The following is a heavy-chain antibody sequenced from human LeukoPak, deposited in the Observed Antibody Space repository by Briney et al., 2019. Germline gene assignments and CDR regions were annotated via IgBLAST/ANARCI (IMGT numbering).Heavy chain of an antibody. Sequence: GGSLRLSCEASGFTFSDHGMNWVRQSPGKGLEWISYIDDSSGAIYYADSVKGRFAISRDNAKNSLYLQMNSLRAEDTAVYYCARSSISSSYTYWGQGTLVTGSS. D-gene: IGHD2-2*02. J-gene: IGHJ4*02. CDR1: GFTFSDHG. CDR3: ARSSISSSYTY. CDR2: IDDSSGAI. V-gene: IGHV3-48*04.